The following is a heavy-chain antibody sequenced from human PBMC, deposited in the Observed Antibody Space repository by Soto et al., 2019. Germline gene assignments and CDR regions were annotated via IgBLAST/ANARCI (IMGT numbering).Heavy chain of an antibody. CDR2: IFYSGST. J-gene: IGHJ5*01. D-gene: IGHD3-10*02. CDR1: GGSISSYY. CDR3: ASMIGDPVLSFDS. Sequence: QVQLQESGPGLVKPSETLSLTCTVSGGSISSYYWSWIRQPPGKGLEWIGFIFYSGSTSYNPSLKSRVTIPIDTSEYQCSLKLNSVPAADTAVYYCASMIGDPVLSFDSWGQGTLVAVSS. V-gene: IGHV4-59*01.